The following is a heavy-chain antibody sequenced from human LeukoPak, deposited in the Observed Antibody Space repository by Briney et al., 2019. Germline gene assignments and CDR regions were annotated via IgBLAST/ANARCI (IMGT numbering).Heavy chain of an antibody. D-gene: IGHD4-17*01. V-gene: IGHV3-30-3*01. CDR3: ARGSPFMTTVTEFGY. Sequence: PGGSLRLSCAASGFTFSSYAMHWVRQAPGKGLEWVAVISYDGSNKYYADSVKGRFTISRDNSKNTLYLQMNSLRAEDTAVYYCARGSPFMTTVTEFGYWGQGTLVTVSS. CDR2: ISYDGSNK. CDR1: GFTFSSYA. J-gene: IGHJ4*02.